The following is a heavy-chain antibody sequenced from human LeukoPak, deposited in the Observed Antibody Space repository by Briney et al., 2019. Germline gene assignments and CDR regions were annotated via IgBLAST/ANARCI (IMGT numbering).Heavy chain of an antibody. J-gene: IGHJ4*02. CDR1: GFTFNSHA. V-gene: IGHV3-23*01. Sequence: GGSLRLSCAASGFTFNSHAMSWVRQTPGKGLEWVSGISAGGDTIHYTDSVKGRFTISRDNSKNTLYLQMNSLRAEDTAVYFCAYFDSSGYYYGRLRYWGQGTPVTVSS. CDR3: AYFDSSGYYYGRLRY. CDR2: ISAGGDTI. D-gene: IGHD3-22*01.